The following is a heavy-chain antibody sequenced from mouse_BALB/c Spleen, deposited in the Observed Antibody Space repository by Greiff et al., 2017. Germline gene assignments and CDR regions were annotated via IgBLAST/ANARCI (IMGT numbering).Heavy chain of an antibody. V-gene: IGHV5-12-1*01. CDR3: ARSYAFDY. Sequence: EVKLVESGGGLVKPGGSLKLSCAASGFTFSSYAMSWVRQTPEKRLEWVAYISSGGGSTYYPDTVKGRFTISRDNAKNTLYLQMSSLKSEDTAMYYCARSYAFDYWGQGTTLTVSS. J-gene: IGHJ2*01. D-gene: IGHD6-5*01. CDR2: ISSGGGST. CDR1: GFTFSSYA.